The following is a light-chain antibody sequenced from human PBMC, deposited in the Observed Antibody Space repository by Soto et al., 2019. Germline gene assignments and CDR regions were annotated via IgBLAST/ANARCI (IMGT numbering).Light chain of an antibody. J-gene: IGKJ1*01. CDR1: QRVSSNY. CDR2: AAS. Sequence: IVWTQSPGTLSLSPGERAILSCSASQRVSSNYFAWYQQKPCQAPRPLIYAASRRATGIPARCSASGAGTDFTLTISRLESEDFAVYSCQQYGSSPWTFGQETQVEIK. V-gene: IGKV3-20*01. CDR3: QQYGSSPWT.